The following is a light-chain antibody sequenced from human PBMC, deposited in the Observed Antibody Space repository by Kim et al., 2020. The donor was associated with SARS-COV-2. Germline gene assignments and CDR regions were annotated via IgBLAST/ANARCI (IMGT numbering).Light chain of an antibody. CDR1: QGISNY. CDR3: QKYNSAPPT. CDR2: AAS. V-gene: IGKV1-27*01. Sequence: ASVGDRVTITCRASQGISNYLAWYQQKPGKVPKLLSYAASALQSGVPSRFSGSGSGTDFTLTISSLQPEDVATYYCQKYNSAPPTFGQGTKVDIK. J-gene: IGKJ1*01.